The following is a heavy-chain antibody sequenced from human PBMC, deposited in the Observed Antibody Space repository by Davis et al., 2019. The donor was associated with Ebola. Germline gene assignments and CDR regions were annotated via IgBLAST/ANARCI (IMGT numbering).Heavy chain of an antibody. CDR3: ARDRGTVTHFDY. CDR1: GGSISSGDYY. Sequence: SETLSLTCTVSGGSISSGDYYWSWIRQPPGKGLEWIGYIYYSGSTYYNPSLKSRVTISVDTSKNQFSLKLSSVTAADTAVYYCARDRGTVTHFDYWGQGTLVTVSS. D-gene: IGHD4-17*01. CDR2: IYYSGST. J-gene: IGHJ4*02. V-gene: IGHV4-30-4*01.